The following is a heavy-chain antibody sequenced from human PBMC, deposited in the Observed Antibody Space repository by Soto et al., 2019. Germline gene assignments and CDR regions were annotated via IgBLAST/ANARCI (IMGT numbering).Heavy chain of an antibody. Sequence: QVQLQESGPGLVKPSQTLSLTSTVSGGSASSGGYYWSWIRQHPGKGLEWIGYIYDSGGTYYNPSLQSRVTISVDESKHQCSMTLSSVTAADTAVYYCARDRGGVSPWDYWGQGTLVTVSS. D-gene: IGHD2-15*01. CDR1: GGSASSGGYY. CDR3: ARDRGGVSPWDY. V-gene: IGHV4-31*03. CDR2: IYDSGGT. J-gene: IGHJ4*02.